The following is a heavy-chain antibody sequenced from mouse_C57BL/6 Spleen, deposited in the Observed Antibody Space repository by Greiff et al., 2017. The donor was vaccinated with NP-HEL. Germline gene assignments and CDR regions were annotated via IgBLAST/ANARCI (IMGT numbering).Heavy chain of an antibody. J-gene: IGHJ2*01. Sequence: VQLVESGAELVRPGASVTLSCKASGYTFTDYEMHWVKQTPVHGLEWIGAIDPETGGTAYNQKFKGKAILTADKSSSTAYMELRSLTSEDSAVYYCTTITTVRNYFDYWGQGTTLTVSS. CDR2: IDPETGGT. CDR1: GYTFTDYE. V-gene: IGHV1-15*01. D-gene: IGHD1-1*01. CDR3: TTITTVRNYFDY.